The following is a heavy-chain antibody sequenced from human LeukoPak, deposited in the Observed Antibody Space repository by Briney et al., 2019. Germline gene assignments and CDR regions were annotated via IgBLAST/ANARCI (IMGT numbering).Heavy chain of an antibody. CDR1: GFTFTNYA. V-gene: IGHV3-23*01. CDR3: ASLKSDN. J-gene: IGHJ4*02. D-gene: IGHD2-21*01. Sequence: PGGSLRLSCAASGFTFTNYAMSWVRQAPGKGLEWVSAISDRGDRQYYADSVKGRFTISRDNSMNTLRLQMNSLRAEDTAVYYCASLKSDNWGRGTLVSVSS. CDR2: ISDRGDRQ.